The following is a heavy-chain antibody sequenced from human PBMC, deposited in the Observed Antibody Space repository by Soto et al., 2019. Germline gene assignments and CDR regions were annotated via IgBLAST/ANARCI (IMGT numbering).Heavy chain of an antibody. D-gene: IGHD3-10*01. CDR3: AKGGPMVRGPRGYVDY. CDR2: ISYDGSNK. J-gene: IGHJ4*02. CDR1: GFTFSSYG. V-gene: IGHV3-30*18. Sequence: QVQLVESGGGVVQPGRSLRLSCAASGFTFSSYGMHWVRQAPGKGLEWVAVISYDGSNKYYADSVKGRFTISRDNSKNTQYLQMNSLRAEDTAVYYCAKGGPMVRGPRGYVDYWGQGTLVTVSS.